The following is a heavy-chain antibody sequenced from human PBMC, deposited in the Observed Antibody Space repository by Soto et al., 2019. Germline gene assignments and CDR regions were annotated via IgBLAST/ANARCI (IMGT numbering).Heavy chain of an antibody. V-gene: IGHV1-69*13. CDR2: IIPIFGTA. CDR1: GGTFSSYA. CDR3: ASGPYSNSDIDY. Sequence: GASVKVSCKASGGTFSSYAISWVRQAPGQGLEWMGGIIPIFGTANYAQKFQGRVTITADESTSTAYMELSSLRSEDTAVYYCASGPYSNSDIDYWGQGTLVTVSS. D-gene: IGHD4-4*01. J-gene: IGHJ4*02.